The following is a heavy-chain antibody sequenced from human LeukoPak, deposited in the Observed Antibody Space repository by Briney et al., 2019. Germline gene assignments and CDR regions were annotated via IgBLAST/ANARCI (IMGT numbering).Heavy chain of an antibody. CDR1: GFTFNNYA. CDR2: ISGSGGST. V-gene: IGHV3-23*01. J-gene: IGHJ4*02. D-gene: IGHD6-13*01. Sequence: PGGSLRLSCAASGFTFNNYAMSWVRQAPGKGLEWVSAISGSGGSTYYADSVKGRFTISRDNSKNTLYLQRKSLRAEDTAVYYCAKGHSSWYGCVDYWGQGTLVTVSS. CDR3: AKGHSSWYGCVDY.